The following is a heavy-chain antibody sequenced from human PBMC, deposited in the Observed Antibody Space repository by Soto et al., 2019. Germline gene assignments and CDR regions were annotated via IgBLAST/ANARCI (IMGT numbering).Heavy chain of an antibody. J-gene: IGHJ4*02. Sequence: SETLSLTCTVSGGSISSTDYHWGWIRQPPGKGLEWIGIIYYSGNTYYNPSLRSRVTISADTSKNQFSLGLGSVTTADTAVYYCARAAADLYFDSWGQGTLVTVSS. D-gene: IGHD6-13*01. CDR1: GGSISSTDYH. V-gene: IGHV4-39*01. CDR3: ARAAADLYFDS. CDR2: IYYSGNT.